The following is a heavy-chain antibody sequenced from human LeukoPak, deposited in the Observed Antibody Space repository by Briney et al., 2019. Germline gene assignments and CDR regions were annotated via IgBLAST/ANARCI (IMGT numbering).Heavy chain of an antibody. J-gene: IGHJ4*02. V-gene: IGHV3-74*01. D-gene: IGHD3-22*01. CDR2: INIDGSST. Sequence: GGSLRLSCEASGFTFSSYWMHWVRQPPGKGLIWVSHINIDGSSTGYADSVKGRFTISRNNAKNTLYLQMNSVRVGDTAVYYCARVGYYDSSGYNDYWGQGTLVTVSS. CDR3: ARVGYYDSSGYNDY. CDR1: GFTFSSYW.